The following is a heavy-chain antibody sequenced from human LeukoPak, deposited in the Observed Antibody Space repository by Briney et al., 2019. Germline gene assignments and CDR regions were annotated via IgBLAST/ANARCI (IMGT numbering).Heavy chain of an antibody. CDR3: ARGPYSYGYWYFDL. V-gene: IGHV4-59*01. D-gene: IGHD5-18*01. CDR1: GGSISSYY. Sequence: SETLSLTCTVSGGSISSYYWSWIRQPPGKGLEWIGYIYYSGSTNYNPSLKSRVTISVDTSKNQFSLKLSSVTAADTAVYYCARGPYSYGYWYFDLWGRGTLVTVSS. J-gene: IGHJ2*01. CDR2: IYYSGST.